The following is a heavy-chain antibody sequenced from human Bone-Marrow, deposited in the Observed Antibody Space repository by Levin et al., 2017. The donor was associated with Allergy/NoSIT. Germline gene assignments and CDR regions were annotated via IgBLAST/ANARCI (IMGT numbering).Heavy chain of an antibody. Sequence: TSGGSLRLSCAAYGGSFSEYFWTWIRQSPGKGLQWIGEVNRSGRTTYSPSLQSRVVISIDTSKNQFSLSLTSVTPADTGVYYCARGRVAFGGLDVWGQGATVIVSS. CDR1: GGSFSEYF. V-gene: IGHV4-34*01. J-gene: IGHJ6*02. CDR3: ARGRVAFGGLDV. CDR2: VNRSGRT. D-gene: IGHD2-21*01.